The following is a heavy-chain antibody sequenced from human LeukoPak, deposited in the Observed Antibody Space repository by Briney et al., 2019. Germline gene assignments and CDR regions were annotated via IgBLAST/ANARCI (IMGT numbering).Heavy chain of an antibody. CDR3: ARGTDDIDI. CDR2: INSDGSTT. CDR1: GFTFSSYY. D-gene: IGHD3-9*01. V-gene: IGHV3-74*01. Sequence: PGGSLRLSCAASGFTFSSYYMHWVRQAPGKGLVWVSRINSDGSTTSYADSVKGRFSISRFNAKETLYLQMNSLRVEDTAVYYCARGTDDIDIWGHGTLVTVSS. J-gene: IGHJ3*02.